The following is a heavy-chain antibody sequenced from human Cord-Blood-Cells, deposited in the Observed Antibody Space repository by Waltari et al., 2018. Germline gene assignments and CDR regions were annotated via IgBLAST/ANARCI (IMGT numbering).Heavy chain of an antibody. V-gene: IGHV3-33*01. CDR2: IWYDGSNK. Sequence: GFTFSSYGMHWVRQAPGKGLEWVAVIWYDGSNKYYADSVKGRFTISRDNSKNTLYLQMNSLRAEDTAVYYCARDSPGWGYDYYFDYWGQGTLVTVSS. J-gene: IGHJ4*02. CDR1: GFTFSSYG. CDR3: ARDSPGWGYDYYFDY. D-gene: IGHD5-12*01.